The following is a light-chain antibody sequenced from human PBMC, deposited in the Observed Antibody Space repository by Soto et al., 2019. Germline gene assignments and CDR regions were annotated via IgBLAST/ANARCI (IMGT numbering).Light chain of an antibody. J-gene: IGKJ1*01. CDR1: QTVSSNF. CDR3: QQYGTSPET. CDR2: GAS. Sequence: EMVLTQSPDTLSLSPGERATLSCRASQTVSSNFLAWYQQRPGQAPRLLIYGASSRAAGIPDRFSGSGSGTDFTLTISRLEPEDLAVYHCQQYGTSPETFGQGTKVEIK. V-gene: IGKV3-20*01.